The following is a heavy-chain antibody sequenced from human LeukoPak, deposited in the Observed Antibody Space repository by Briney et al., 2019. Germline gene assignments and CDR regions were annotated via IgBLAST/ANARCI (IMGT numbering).Heavy chain of an antibody. CDR2: THPGDSDT. V-gene: IGHV5-51*01. CDR1: GYSFTSYW. CDR3: ASSRRSGWYFDD. D-gene: IGHD6-19*01. J-gene: IGHJ4*02. Sequence: GESLKISCKGSGYSFTSYWIGWVRQLPGKGLEWMGITHPGDSDTKYSPSFQGQVTISADTSISTAYLQWSSLQASDTAMYYCASSRRSGWYFDDWGQGTLVTVSS.